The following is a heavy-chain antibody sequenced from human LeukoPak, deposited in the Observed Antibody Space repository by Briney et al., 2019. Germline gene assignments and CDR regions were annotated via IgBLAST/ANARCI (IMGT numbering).Heavy chain of an antibody. D-gene: IGHD3-10*01. CDR1: GGSISSGGYY. Sequence: SQTLSLTCTVSGGSISSGGYYWSWIRQHPGKGLEWIGYIYYSGSTYYNPSLKSRVTISVDTSKTQFSLKLSSVTAADTAVYYCAGSITMVRGVIGIDYWGQGTLVTVSS. CDR2: IYYSGST. V-gene: IGHV4-31*03. J-gene: IGHJ4*02. CDR3: AGSITMVRGVIGIDY.